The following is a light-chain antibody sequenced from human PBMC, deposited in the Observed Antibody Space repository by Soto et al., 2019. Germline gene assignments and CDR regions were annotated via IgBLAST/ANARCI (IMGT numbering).Light chain of an antibody. V-gene: IGKV3-20*01. CDR3: QQYGSSGT. J-gene: IGKJ1*01. CDR1: QTINNY. CDR2: GAS. Sequence: EIVMTQSPATLSVSPGEGATLSCRASQTINNYLAWYQQKPGQAPRLLIYGASNRATGIPDRFSGSGSGTDFTLTISRLEPEDFAVYYCQQYGSSGTFGQGTKVDIK.